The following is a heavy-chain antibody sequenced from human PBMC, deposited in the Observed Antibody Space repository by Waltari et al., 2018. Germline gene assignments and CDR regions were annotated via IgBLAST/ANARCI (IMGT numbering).Heavy chain of an antibody. J-gene: IGHJ4*02. CDR3: AHRRADSSSWYLEYWDY. CDR2: IYWSDDK. Sequence: QITLKESGPTLVKPTQTLTLTCTFCGFSLSTSGVGVGWIRQPPGKALEWLALIYWSDDKRYSPSMKGRLTITKDTSNNQVVLTMANMDPVDTATYYCAHRRADSSSWYLEYWDYWGQGTLVTVSS. CDR1: GFSLSTSGVG. D-gene: IGHD6-13*01. V-gene: IGHV2-5*01.